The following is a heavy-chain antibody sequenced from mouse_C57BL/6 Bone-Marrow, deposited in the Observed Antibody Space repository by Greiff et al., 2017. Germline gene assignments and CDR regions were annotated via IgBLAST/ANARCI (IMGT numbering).Heavy chain of an antibody. V-gene: IGHV5-9-1*02. CDR1: GFTFSSYA. Sequence: EVQLVASGEGLVKPGGSLKLSCAASGFTFSSYAMSWVRQTPEKRLEWVAYISSGGDYIYYADTVKGRFTISRDNARNTLYLQMSSLKSEDTAMYYCTRDYYGSSGYFDVWGTGTTVTVSS. D-gene: IGHD1-1*01. CDR2: ISSGGDYI. CDR3: TRDYYGSSGYFDV. J-gene: IGHJ1*03.